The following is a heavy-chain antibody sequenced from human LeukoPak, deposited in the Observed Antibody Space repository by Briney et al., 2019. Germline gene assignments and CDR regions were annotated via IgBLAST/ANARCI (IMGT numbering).Heavy chain of an antibody. D-gene: IGHD3-22*01. CDR3: ARGIYAPYYYASSGYWAHAFDI. CDR2: IYSSGST. J-gene: IGHJ3*02. Sequence: KPSETLSLTCTVSGGSISSYYWSWIRQPPGKEMEWIGYIYSSGSTNYNPSLKSRVTISVDTSKNQFSLKLSSVTAADTAVYYCARGIYAPYYYASSGYWAHAFDIWGQGTMVTVSS. CDR1: GGSISSYY. V-gene: IGHV4-59*12.